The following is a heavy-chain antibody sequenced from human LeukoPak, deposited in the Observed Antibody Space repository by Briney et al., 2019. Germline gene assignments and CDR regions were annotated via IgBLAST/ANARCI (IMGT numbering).Heavy chain of an antibody. Sequence: PSETLSLTCAIYGGSFSGYFWSWFRQPPGKGLECIGEINRSGSTNYNSSLSLKSRVTISVDTSKNQFSLKLSSVTAADTAVYYCAGLWTYYYDSSGYWGQGTLVTVSS. J-gene: IGHJ4*02. CDR2: INRSGST. D-gene: IGHD3-22*01. V-gene: IGHV4-34*01. CDR1: GGSFSGYF. CDR3: AGLWTYYYDSSGY.